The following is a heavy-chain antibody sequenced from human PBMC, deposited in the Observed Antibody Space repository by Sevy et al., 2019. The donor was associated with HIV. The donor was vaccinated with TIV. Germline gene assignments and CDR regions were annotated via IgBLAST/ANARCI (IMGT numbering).Heavy chain of an antibody. CDR3: ARDDRSDGDYYYYGMDV. J-gene: IGHJ6*02. V-gene: IGHV4-59*01. Sequence: SETLSLTCTVSGGSISSYYWSWIRQPPGKGLEWIGYIYYSGSTNYNPSLKSRVTISVDTSKNQFSLKLSSVTAADMAVYYCARDDRSDGDYYYYGMDVWGQGTTVTVSS. D-gene: IGHD4-17*01. CDR1: GGSISSYY. CDR2: IYYSGST.